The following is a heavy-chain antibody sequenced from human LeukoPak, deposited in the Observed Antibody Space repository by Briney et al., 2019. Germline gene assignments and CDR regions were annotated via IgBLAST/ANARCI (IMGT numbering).Heavy chain of an antibody. CDR3: ARLVPRYGSGSQSDY. J-gene: IGHJ4*02. CDR1: GYSISSGYY. D-gene: IGHD3-10*01. Sequence: SETLSLTCTVSGYSISSGYYWGWIRQPPGKGLEWIGIIYHSGRTDYNPSLKSRVTISEDTSKNQFSLKLSSVTAADTAVYYCARLVPRYGSGSQSDYWGQGTLVTVSS. V-gene: IGHV4-38-2*02. CDR2: IYHSGRT.